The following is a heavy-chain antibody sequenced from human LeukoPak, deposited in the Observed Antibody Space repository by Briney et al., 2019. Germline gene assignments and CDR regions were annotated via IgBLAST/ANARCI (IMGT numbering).Heavy chain of an antibody. CDR1: GYTFTSYG. V-gene: IGHV1-8*02. J-gene: IGHJ4*02. CDR3: ARGPDILTGHGPYYFDY. Sequence: EASVKVSCKASGYTFTSYGISWVRQATGQGLEWMGWMNPNSGNTGYAQKFQGRVTMTRNTSISTAYMELSSLRSEDTAVYYCARGPDILTGHGPYYFDYWGQGTLVTVSS. D-gene: IGHD3-9*01. CDR2: MNPNSGNT.